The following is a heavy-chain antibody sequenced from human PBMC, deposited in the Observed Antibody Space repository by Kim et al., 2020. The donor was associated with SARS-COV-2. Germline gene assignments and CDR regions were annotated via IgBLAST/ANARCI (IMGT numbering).Heavy chain of an antibody. V-gene: IGHV3-11*06. CDR3: ARGPYGDPYNWFDP. Sequence: GGSLRLSCAASGFTFSDYYMSWIRQAPGKGLEWVSYISSSSSYTNYADSVKGRFTISRDNAKNSLYLQMNSLRAEDTAVYYCARGPYGDPYNWFDPWGQGTLVTVSS. CDR2: ISSSSSYT. CDR1: GFTFSDYY. D-gene: IGHD4-17*01. J-gene: IGHJ5*02.